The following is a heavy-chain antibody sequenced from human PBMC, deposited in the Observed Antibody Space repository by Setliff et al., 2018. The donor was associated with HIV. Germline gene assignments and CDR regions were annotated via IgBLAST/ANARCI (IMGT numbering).Heavy chain of an antibody. Sequence: PGESLKISCKGSAYSFTTYWIGWVRQMPGKGLEWMGIIYPGDSDTRYSPSFQGQVTISADKSISTAYLQWSSLKASDTAMYYCARLAPIQLWPRDCWFDPWGQGTLVTVSS. J-gene: IGHJ5*02. CDR1: AYSFTTYW. V-gene: IGHV5-51*01. D-gene: IGHD5-18*01. CDR2: IYPGDSDT. CDR3: ARLAPIQLWPRDCWFDP.